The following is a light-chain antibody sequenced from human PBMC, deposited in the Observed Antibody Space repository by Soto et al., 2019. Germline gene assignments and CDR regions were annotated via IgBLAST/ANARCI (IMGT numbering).Light chain of an antibody. CDR3: LLFSGGAYV. J-gene: IGLJ1*01. Sequence: QAVVTQEPSLTVSPGGTVTLTCASSTGAVTSDYWPNWFQQKPGQAPRSLIYNINYKHSWTPARFSGSLLGGKAALTLSGVQPEDEAEYYCLLFSGGAYVFGTGNKLTVL. CDR1: TGAVTSDYW. V-gene: IGLV7-43*01. CDR2: NIN.